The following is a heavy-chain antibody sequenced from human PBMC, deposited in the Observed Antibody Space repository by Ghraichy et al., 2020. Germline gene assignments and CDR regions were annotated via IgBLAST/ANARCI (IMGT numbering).Heavy chain of an antibody. V-gene: IGHV3-48*02. D-gene: IGHD4-23*01. CDR2: ITGSGRSI. Sequence: GESLRLSCVASGFTLNSYGINWVRQSPGKGLEWVSYITGSGRSISYADSVKGRFTVSRDNAQNSLYLQMNSLGDEDTAVYYCARASRVVRFFYYDGMDVWGQGTTVTVSS. J-gene: IGHJ6*02. CDR3: ARASRVVRFFYYDGMDV. CDR1: GFTLNSYG.